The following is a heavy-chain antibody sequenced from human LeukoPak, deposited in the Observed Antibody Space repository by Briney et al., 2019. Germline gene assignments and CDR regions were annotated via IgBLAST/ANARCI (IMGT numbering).Heavy chain of an antibody. CDR1: GFTFSSYS. CDR2: ISSSSSYI. CDR3: AREGYSYGYGFDY. V-gene: IGHV3-21*01. J-gene: IGHJ4*02. Sequence: GGSLRLSCAASGFTFSSYSMNWVRQAPGKGLEWVSSISSSSSYIYYADSVKGRFTISRDNAKNSLYLQMNSLRAEDTAVYYCAREGYSYGYGFDYWGQGTLVTVSS. D-gene: IGHD5-18*01.